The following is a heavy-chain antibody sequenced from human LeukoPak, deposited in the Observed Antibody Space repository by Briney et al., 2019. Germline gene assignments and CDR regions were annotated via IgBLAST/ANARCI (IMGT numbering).Heavy chain of an antibody. J-gene: IGHJ6*03. V-gene: IGHV4-34*01. CDR2: VNYSGST. CDR3: ARVLRRTHSSGELLSKFWGYYYYYMDV. CDR1: GGSLSEFY. Sequence: SETLSLTCAVSGGSLSEFYWNWIRQSPVKGLEWIGEVNYSGSTAYNPSLKSRVTISVDASKNQFSLKLSSVTAADTAVYYCARVLRRTHSSGELLSKFWGYYYYYMDVWGKGTTVTISS. D-gene: IGHD3-10*01.